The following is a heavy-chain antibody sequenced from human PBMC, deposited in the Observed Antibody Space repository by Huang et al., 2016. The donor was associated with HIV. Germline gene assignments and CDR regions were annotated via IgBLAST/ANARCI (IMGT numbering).Heavy chain of an antibody. CDR3: ARDLWLRDLYYYYYMDV. V-gene: IGHV3-30-3*01. CDR2: ISYDGSNK. Sequence: QVQLVESGGGVVQPGRSLRLSCAASRFTFSNYAMHWVRQAPGKGLEGVAVISYDGSNKYYADSVKGRFTIARDNSKNTLYLKMNSLRAEDTAVYYCARDLWLRDLYYYYYMDVWGKGTTVTVSS. D-gene: IGHD5-12*01. CDR1: RFTFSNYA. J-gene: IGHJ6*03.